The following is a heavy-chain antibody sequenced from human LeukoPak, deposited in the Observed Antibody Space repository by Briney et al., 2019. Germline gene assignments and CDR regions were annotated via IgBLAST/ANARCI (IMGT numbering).Heavy chain of an antibody. D-gene: IGHD3-3*01. CDR2: IYYSGST. V-gene: IGHV4-39*07. CDR1: GGSISSNTYY. Sequence: KSSETLSLTCTVSGGSISSNTYYWGWIRQPPGKGLEWIGSIYYSGSTYYNPSLKSRVTISVDTSKNQFSLSLDSVTAADTAVYYCARGLASGYPPIPFDYWGQGTLVTVSS. J-gene: IGHJ4*02. CDR3: ARGLASGYPPIPFDY.